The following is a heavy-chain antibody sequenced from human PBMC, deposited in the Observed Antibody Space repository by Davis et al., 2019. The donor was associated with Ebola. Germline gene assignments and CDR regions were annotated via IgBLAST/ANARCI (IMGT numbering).Heavy chain of an antibody. D-gene: IGHD6-13*01. CDR1: GFTFSSNY. J-gene: IGHJ4*02. CDR3: TRGRGGSSWELY. Sequence: GGSLRPSCAAFGFTFSSNYMSWVRQAPGKGLEWVSVIYSGGSTYYADSVKGRFTISRDNSRNTLYLQMNSLRVDDTAIYYCTRGRGGSSWELYWGQGTLVTVSS. CDR2: IYSGGST. V-gene: IGHV3-53*01.